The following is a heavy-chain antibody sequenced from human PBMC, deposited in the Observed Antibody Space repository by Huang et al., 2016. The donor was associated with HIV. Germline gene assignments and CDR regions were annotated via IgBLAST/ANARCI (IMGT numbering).Heavy chain of an antibody. J-gene: IGHJ4*02. D-gene: IGHD6-13*01. CDR2: VYQSCRT. V-gene: IGHV4-39*01. CDR1: GDFISSTNYY. CDR3: ASQHIGAAATWF. Sequence: QLQLQESGPGQVKPSETLSLTCTVSGDFISSTNYYWGWIRQSPGKGVEWVGSVYQSCRTKYNPSLNSRVTLSVDTSRNQFSLRLNSVTAADTAVYYCASQHIGAAATWFWGRGTQVAVSS.